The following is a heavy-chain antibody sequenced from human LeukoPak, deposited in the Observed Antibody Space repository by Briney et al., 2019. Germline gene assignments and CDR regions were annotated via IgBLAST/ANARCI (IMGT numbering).Heavy chain of an antibody. D-gene: IGHD3-10*01. CDR3: ARGLLWFGESKAFDI. CDR2: IYHSGST. Sequence: KTSETLSLTCTVSGGSISSSSYYWGWIRQPPGKGLEWIGSIYHSGSTYHNPSLKSRVTISVDTSKNQFSLKLSSVTAADTAVYYCARGLLWFGESKAFDIWGQGTMVTVSS. V-gene: IGHV4-39*07. CDR1: GGSISSSSYY. J-gene: IGHJ3*02.